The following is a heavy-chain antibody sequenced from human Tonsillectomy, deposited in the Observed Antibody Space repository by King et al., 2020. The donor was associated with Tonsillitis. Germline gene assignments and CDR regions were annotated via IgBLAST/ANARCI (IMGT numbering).Heavy chain of an antibody. Sequence: VQLVQSGAEVEKPGASMKVSCKASGYTFTDYYMHWVRQAPGQGLEWMGWINPGTGGTDFAQKFQGRVTMTRDTSVSTAYMALSRLTSDDTAVYYCARKEYSTSLDYWGQGTLVTVSS. D-gene: IGHD6-6*01. J-gene: IGHJ4*02. CDR2: INPGTGGT. CDR1: GYTFTDYY. CDR3: ARKEYSTSLDY. V-gene: IGHV1-2*02.